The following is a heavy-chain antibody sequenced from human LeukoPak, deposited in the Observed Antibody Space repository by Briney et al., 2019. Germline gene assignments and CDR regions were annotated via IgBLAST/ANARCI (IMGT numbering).Heavy chain of an antibody. CDR2: IYYSGSI. Sequence: SETLSLTCTVSGGAISFYYWSWIRQPPGKGLEWIGYIYYSGSINYNPSLKSRVTISVDTSKNQFSLKLRSVTAADTAVYYCARYSGSYSGFDYWGQGTLVTVSS. V-gene: IGHV4-59*08. CDR3: ARYSGSYSGFDY. CDR1: GGAISFYY. D-gene: IGHD1-26*01. J-gene: IGHJ4*02.